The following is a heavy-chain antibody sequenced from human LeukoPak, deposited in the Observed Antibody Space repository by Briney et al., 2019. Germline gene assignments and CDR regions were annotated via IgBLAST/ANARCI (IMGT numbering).Heavy chain of an antibody. Sequence: GGSLRLSCAASGFSFSSYTMHWVRQAPGKGLEWVAFISYDGSDKYYADSVKGRFTISRDNSKNTLYLQMNSLRAEDTAVYYCTQETDAFDIWGQGTMVTVSS. CDR3: TQETDAFDI. CDR2: ISYDGSDK. V-gene: IGHV3-30*18. J-gene: IGHJ3*02. CDR1: GFSFSSYT.